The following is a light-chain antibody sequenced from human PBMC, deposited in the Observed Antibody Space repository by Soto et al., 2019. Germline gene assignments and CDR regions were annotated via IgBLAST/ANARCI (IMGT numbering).Light chain of an antibody. V-gene: IGLV2-11*01. J-gene: IGLJ1*01. Sequence: QSALTQPRSVSGSPGQSVTISCTGTSSDVGGHNYVSWYQQHPGKAPKLMISSVSKRPSGVPDRFSGSKSGNTASLTISGVQAEDEADYYCCSYAGSYTYVFGTGTKLTVL. CDR3: CSYAGSYTYV. CDR1: SSDVGGHNY. CDR2: SVS.